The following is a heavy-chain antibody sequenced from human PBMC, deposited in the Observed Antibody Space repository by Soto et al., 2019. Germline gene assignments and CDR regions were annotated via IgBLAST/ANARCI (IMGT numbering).Heavy chain of an antibody. V-gene: IGHV3-23*01. CDR2: ISNAVSDGNT. Sequence: EVQLLESGGGLVQPGGSLRLSCAASGFTFSNYAMDWVRQAPGKGLEWVSAISNAVSDGNTHYAESVKCRFTISRDKDKNTEFLEMNSLRAEDTAVYYCAKVFSPEGGNYFDYWGEGTQVSLSS. CDR3: AKVFSPEGGNYFDY. CDR1: GFTFSNYA. J-gene: IGHJ4*02.